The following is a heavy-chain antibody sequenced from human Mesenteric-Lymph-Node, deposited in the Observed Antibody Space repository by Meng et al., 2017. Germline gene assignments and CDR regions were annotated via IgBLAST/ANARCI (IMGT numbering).Heavy chain of an antibody. Sequence: GESLKISCIASGFIFSSYRMNWVRQAPGKGLEWVSYISSSGTTIYYADSVKGRFTISRDNAKKSLYLQMNSLRAEDTAVYYCARDRGAYDFWSGYFDYWGQGTLVTVSS. CDR3: ARDRGAYDFWSGYFDY. CDR1: GFIFSSYR. D-gene: IGHD3-3*01. V-gene: IGHV3-48*04. J-gene: IGHJ4*02. CDR2: ISSSGTTI.